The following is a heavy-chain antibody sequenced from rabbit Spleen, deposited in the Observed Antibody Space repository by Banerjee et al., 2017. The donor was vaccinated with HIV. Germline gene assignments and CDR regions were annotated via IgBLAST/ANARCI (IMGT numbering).Heavy chain of an antibody. CDR1: GFSFSDREV. CDR2: INTATGKP. V-gene: IGHV1S45*01. D-gene: IGHD4-1*01. Sequence: EQLVESGGGLVQPEGSLTLTCKASGFSFSDREVMGWVRQAPGKGLEWIACINTATGKPVYATWAKGRFTISTTSSTTVTLQVTSLTAADTATYFCARDLAGAIGWNFYLWGPGTLVTVS. CDR3: ARDLAGAIGWNFYL. J-gene: IGHJ6*01.